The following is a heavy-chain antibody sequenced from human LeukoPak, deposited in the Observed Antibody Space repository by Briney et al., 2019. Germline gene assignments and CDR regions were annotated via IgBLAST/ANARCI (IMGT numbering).Heavy chain of an antibody. D-gene: IGHD3-16*01. CDR1: GFTFSTYG. CDR3: AKRITATAPFDY. CDR2: ITGSGDFT. J-gene: IGHJ4*02. V-gene: IGHV3-23*01. Sequence: PGGSLRLSCAASGFTFSTYGISWVRQAPGKGREWVSAITGSGDFTKYTGSVRVRFTISRDNYKNTVYLQMNSLRVEDTALYSCAKRITATAPFDYWGQGTLVIVSS.